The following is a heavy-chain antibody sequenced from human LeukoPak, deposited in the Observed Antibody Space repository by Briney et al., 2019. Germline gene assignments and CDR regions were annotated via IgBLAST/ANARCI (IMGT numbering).Heavy chain of an antibody. V-gene: IGHV3-33*01. J-gene: IGHJ6*02. CDR2: IWSDGSNK. CDR3: ARGVHYYYYGMEV. Sequence: GRSLRLSCAASGFTFNSYGMHWVRLAPGKGLEWVAVIWSDGSNKYSADSVKGRFTISRDNSKNTLYLQMNSLRAEDTAVYYCARGVHYYYYGMEVWGQGTTVTVSS. CDR1: GFTFNSYG.